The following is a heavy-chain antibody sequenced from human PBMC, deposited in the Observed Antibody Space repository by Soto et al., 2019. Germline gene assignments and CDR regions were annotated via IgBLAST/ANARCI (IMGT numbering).Heavy chain of an antibody. CDR3: ARLSSDYGDYYFDY. CDR2: IYYSGST. CDR1: GGSISSYY. V-gene: IGHV4-59*01. J-gene: IGHJ4*02. Sequence: ETLSLTCTVSGGSISSYYWSWIRQPPGKGLEWIGYIYYSGSTNYNPSLKSRVTISVDTSKNQFSLKLSSVTAADTAVYYCARLSSDYGDYYFDYWGQGTLVTVSS. D-gene: IGHD4-17*01.